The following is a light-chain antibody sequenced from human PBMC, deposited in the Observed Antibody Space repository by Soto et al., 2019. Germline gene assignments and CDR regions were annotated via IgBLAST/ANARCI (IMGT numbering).Light chain of an antibody. Sequence: EVVMTQSPATLSVSPGERVTLSCRASKSVNSNLAWYQQKPGQPPRLLISGVSTRATGIPARFSGTGSGTEFTLTISSLQSGDFAVYFCQQYSERWTFGQGTKVEIK. J-gene: IGKJ1*01. CDR3: QQYSERWT. CDR1: KSVNSN. V-gene: IGKV3-15*01. CDR2: GVS.